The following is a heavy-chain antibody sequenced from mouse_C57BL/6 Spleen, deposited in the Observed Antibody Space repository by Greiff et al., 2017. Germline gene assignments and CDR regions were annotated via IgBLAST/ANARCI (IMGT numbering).Heavy chain of an antibody. CDR3: ARRRLRRGAMDY. CDR2: IYPGGGYT. CDR1: GYTFTNYW. Sequence: QVQLQQSGAELVRPGTSVKMSCKASGYTFTNYWIGWAKQRPGHGLEWIGDIYPGGGYTNYNEKFKGKATLTADKSYSTAYMQFSSLTSEDPAIYYWARRRLRRGAMDYWGQGTSVTVSS. J-gene: IGHJ4*01. V-gene: IGHV1-63*01. D-gene: IGHD2-4*01.